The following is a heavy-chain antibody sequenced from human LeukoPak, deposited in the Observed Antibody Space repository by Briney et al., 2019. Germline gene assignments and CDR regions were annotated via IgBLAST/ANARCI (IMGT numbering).Heavy chain of an antibody. CDR2: ISSSSSYI. CDR1: GITVSGNY. Sequence: GGSLRLSCAVSGITVSGNYMSWVRQAPGKGLEWVSSISSSSSYIYYADSVKGRFTISRDNAKNSLYLQMNSLRAEDTAVYYCARDLPPKLRFLEWTPSPSSFDPWGQGTLVTVSS. V-gene: IGHV3-21*01. CDR3: ARDLPPKLRFLEWTPSPSSFDP. J-gene: IGHJ5*02. D-gene: IGHD3-3*01.